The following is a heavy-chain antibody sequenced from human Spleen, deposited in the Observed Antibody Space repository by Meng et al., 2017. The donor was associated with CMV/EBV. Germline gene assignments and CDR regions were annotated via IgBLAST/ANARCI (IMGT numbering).Heavy chain of an antibody. J-gene: IGHJ4*02. CDR1: GYTFTSYG. CDR3: ARVAYCGGDCSTVDY. D-gene: IGHD2-21*02. CDR2: ISAYNGNT. Sequence: QVQLVQSGAEVKKPGASVKVSCKASGYTFTSYGISWVRQAPGQGLEWMGWISAYNGNTNYAQKLQGRVTMTTDTSTSTAYMEPRSLRSDDTAVYYCARVAYCGGDCSTVDYWGQGTLVTVSS. V-gene: IGHV1-18*01.